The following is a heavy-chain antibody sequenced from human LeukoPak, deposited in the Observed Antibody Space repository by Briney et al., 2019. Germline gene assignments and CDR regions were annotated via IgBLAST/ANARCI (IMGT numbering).Heavy chain of an antibody. Sequence: GGSLRLSCAASGFGFTSHGMNWVRQTPGKGLEWVAFIRSDGSNKYYADSVKGRFTISRDNSRNTVYLQMNSLRAEDTAVYYCANDLGWIQLNLGRGQGTLVTVSS. J-gene: IGHJ4*02. CDR2: IRSDGSNK. CDR3: ANDLGWIQLNLG. CDR1: GFGFTSHG. V-gene: IGHV3-30*02. D-gene: IGHD5-18*01.